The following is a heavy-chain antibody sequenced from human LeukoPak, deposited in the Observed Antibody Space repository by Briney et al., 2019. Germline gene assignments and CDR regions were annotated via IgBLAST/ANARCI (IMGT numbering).Heavy chain of an antibody. D-gene: IGHD4-23*01. CDR3: ARGEWAGNLYYFDY. V-gene: IGHV1-8*01. J-gene: IGHJ4*02. Sequence: ASVKVPCKAFGYTFTSYDINWVRQATGQGLEWMGWMNPNSGNTGYAQKFQGRVTMTRNTSISTAYMELSSLRSEDTAVYYCARGEWAGNLYYFDYWGQGTLVTVSS. CDR2: MNPNSGNT. CDR1: GYTFTSYD.